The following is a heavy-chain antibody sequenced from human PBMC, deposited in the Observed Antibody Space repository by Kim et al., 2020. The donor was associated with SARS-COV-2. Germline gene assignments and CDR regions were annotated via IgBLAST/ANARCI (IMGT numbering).Heavy chain of an antibody. Sequence: ASVKVSCKASGYTFTSYAMHWVRQAPGQRLEWMGWINAGNGNTKYSQKFQGRVTITRDTSASTAYMELSSLRSEDTAVYYCARGGILRQQLVLGYWGQGSLVTVSS. V-gene: IGHV1-3*01. D-gene: IGHD6-13*01. CDR3: ARGGILRQQLVLGY. CDR2: INAGNGNT. J-gene: IGHJ4*02. CDR1: GYTFTSYA.